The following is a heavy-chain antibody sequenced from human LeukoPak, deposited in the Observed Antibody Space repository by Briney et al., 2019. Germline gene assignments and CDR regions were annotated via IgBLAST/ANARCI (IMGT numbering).Heavy chain of an antibody. Sequence: ASVKVSCKASGYTFTSYGISWVRQAPGQGLEWMGWISAYNGNTNYAQKLQGRVTMTTDTSTSTAYMELRSLRSDDTAVYYCARPGDDEYSSGWYVVDKSYYFDYWGQGTLVTVSS. V-gene: IGHV1-18*01. D-gene: IGHD6-19*01. J-gene: IGHJ4*02. CDR1: GYTFTSYG. CDR3: ARPGDDEYSSGWYVVDKSYYFDY. CDR2: ISAYNGNT.